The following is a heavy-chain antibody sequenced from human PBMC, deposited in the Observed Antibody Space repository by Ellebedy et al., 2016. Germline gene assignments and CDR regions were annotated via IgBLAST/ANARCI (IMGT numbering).Heavy chain of an antibody. D-gene: IGHD4-17*01. CDR3: ARSRVTTVTTGLDY. CDR2: IIPIFGTA. J-gene: IGHJ4*02. CDR1: GGTFSSYA. Sequence: SVKVSXKASGGTFSSYAISWERQAPGQGLEWMGGIIPIFGTANYAQKFQGRVTITADESTSTAYMELSSLRSEDAAVYYCARSRVTTVTTGLDYWGQGTLVTVSS. V-gene: IGHV1-69*13.